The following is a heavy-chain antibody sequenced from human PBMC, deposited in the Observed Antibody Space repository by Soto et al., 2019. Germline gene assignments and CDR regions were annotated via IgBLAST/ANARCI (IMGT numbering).Heavy chain of an antibody. CDR1: GYTFTSYG. J-gene: IGHJ4*02. V-gene: IGHV1-18*01. D-gene: IGHD6-19*01. Sequence: APLKGSCKSSGYTFTSYGIIWVRQAPGQGLDWMGWISAYNGNTNYAQKLQGRVTMTTDTSTSTAYMELRSLRSDDTAVYYCASLAIWLDSSGRYGDSLDYWGQGTLVTVSS. CDR3: ASLAIWLDSSGRYGDSLDY. CDR2: ISAYNGNT.